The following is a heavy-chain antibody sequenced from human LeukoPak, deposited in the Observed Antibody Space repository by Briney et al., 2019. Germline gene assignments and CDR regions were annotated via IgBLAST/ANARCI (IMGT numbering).Heavy chain of an antibody. CDR1: GFTFSSYG. J-gene: IGHJ5*02. Sequence: GGSLRLSCAASGFTFSSYGMSWVRQAPGKGLEWVSAISGSGGSTYYADSVKGRFTISRDNSKNTLYLQMNSLRAEDTAVYYCAKDYRYGGNSRYNWFDPWGQGTLVTVSS. D-gene: IGHD4-23*01. CDR3: AKDYRYGGNSRYNWFDP. V-gene: IGHV3-23*01. CDR2: ISGSGGST.